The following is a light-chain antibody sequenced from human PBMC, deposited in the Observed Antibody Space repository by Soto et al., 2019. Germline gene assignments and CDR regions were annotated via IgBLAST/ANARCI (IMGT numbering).Light chain of an antibody. J-gene: IGLJ3*02. CDR1: NSNIGRSS. Sequence: QSVLTQPPSLSGTPGQRVTLSWSGSNSNIGRSSVNWYQHFPGTAPKILIYSDDERPSGVPDRFSGAKSGTSASLAISGLQSEDEAEYYCAAWDDNLNGPLFGGGTKLTVL. V-gene: IGLV1-44*01. CDR3: AAWDDNLNGPL. CDR2: SDD.